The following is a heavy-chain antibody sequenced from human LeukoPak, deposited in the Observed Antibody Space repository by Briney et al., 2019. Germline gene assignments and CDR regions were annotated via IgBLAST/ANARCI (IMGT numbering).Heavy chain of an antibody. J-gene: IGHJ5*02. V-gene: IGHV4-34*01. CDR2: INHSGST. CDR3: ARVPTMVRGEGWFDP. Sequence: SETLSLTCAVYGGSFSGYYWSWIRQPPGKGLEWIGEINHSGSTNYNPSLKSRVTISVDTSKNQFSLKLSSVTAADTAVYYCARVPTMVRGEGWFDPWGRGTLVTVSS. CDR1: GGSFSGYY. D-gene: IGHD3-10*01.